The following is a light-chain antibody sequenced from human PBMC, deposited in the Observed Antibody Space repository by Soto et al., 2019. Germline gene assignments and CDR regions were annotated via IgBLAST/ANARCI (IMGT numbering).Light chain of an antibody. J-gene: IGLJ2*01. V-gene: IGLV2-14*01. Sequence: QSALTQPASVSGSPGQSITISCTGTSSDVGGYNYVSWYQQHPGKAPKLMFYEVSNRPSGVSNRFSGSKSGNTASLTNSGLQAEVEADYYCSSYTSISTLVVFGGGTKLTVL. CDR1: SSDVGGYNY. CDR3: SSYTSISTLVV. CDR2: EVS.